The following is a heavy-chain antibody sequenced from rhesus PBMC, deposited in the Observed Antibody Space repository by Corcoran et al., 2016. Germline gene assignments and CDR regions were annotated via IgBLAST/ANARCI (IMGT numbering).Heavy chain of an antibody. J-gene: IGHJ1*01. Sequence: QVQLQESGPGLVKPSETLSLTCAVSGYSISSGYGWSWIRQPQGKGLEWIGYIGGSSSSTNYNPSLKRRVTFSKDTSKNQFSLKLSSVTAADTAVYYWARVRYNIWTGITGYFEFWGQGALVTVSS. CDR1: GYSISSGYG. CDR2: IGGSSSST. CDR3: ARVRYNIWTGITGYFEF. D-gene: IGHD3-3*01. V-gene: IGHV4-127*01.